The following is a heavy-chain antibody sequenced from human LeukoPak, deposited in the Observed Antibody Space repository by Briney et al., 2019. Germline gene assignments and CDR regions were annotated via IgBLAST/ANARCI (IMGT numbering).Heavy chain of an antibody. CDR2: ISGSGGST. V-gene: IGHV3-21*01. D-gene: IGHD3-22*01. Sequence: GGSLRLSCAASGFTFSSYGMHWVRQAPGKGLEWVSAISGSGGSTYYADSVKGRFTISRDNAKNSLYVQMNSLRAEDTAVYYCAREHYDSSGLDYWGQGTLVTVSS. CDR1: GFTFSSYG. J-gene: IGHJ4*02. CDR3: AREHYDSSGLDY.